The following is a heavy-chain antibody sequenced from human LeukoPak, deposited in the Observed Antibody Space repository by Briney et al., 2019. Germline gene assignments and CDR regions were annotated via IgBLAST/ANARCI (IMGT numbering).Heavy chain of an antibody. J-gene: IGHJ4*02. V-gene: IGHV4-59*08. CDR1: GGSISSYY. D-gene: IGHD5-12*01. CDR3: ARISGYGFDY. Sequence: SETLSLTCTVSGGSISSYYWSWIRQPPGKGLEWIGYIYYSGSTNYNPSLKSRVTISVDTSKNQFSLKLSSVTAADTAVYYCARISGYGFDYWGRGTLVTVSS. CDR2: IYYSGST.